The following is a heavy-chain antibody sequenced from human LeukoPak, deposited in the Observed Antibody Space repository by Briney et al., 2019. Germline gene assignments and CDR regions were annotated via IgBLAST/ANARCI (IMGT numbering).Heavy chain of an antibody. CDR3: ARGREDLGGYPNWYFDL. CDR2: VNSDGRSI. J-gene: IGHJ2*01. V-gene: IGHV3-74*01. D-gene: IGHD1-26*01. CDR1: GFTFSNFW. Sequence: PGGSLRPSCAAPGFTFSNFWMHWVRQAPGKGLVWVSRVNSDGRSINYAESVKGRFAIARDNAKNTLYLQMNSLRVEDTAVYYCARGREDLGGYPNWYFDLWGRGTLVTVSS.